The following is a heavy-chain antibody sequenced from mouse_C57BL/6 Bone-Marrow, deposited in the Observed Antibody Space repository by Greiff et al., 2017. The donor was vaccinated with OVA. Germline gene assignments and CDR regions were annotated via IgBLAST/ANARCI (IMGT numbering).Heavy chain of an antibody. CDR3: TSDGNFDY. J-gene: IGHJ2*01. CDR2: IDPENGDT. Sequence: EVQLQQSGAELVRPGASVKLSCTASGFNIKDDYMHWVKQRPEQGLEWIGWIDPENGDTEYAPKFQGKATLTAATSSTTAYLQLSSLTSEDTAVYYCTSDGNFDYWGQGTTLTVSS. CDR1: GFNIKDDY. V-gene: IGHV14-4*01. D-gene: IGHD2-1*01.